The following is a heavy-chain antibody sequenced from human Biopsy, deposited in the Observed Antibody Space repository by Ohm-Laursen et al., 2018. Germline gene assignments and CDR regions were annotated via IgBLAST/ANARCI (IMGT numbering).Heavy chain of an antibody. CDR1: GGSISGYH. Sequence: SDTLSLTCTVSGGSISGYHWSWIRRSPGQGLEWLAFISYTGGITSNPSLNGRATMSVDTSKTQFLLRLTYVAASDTAVYYCARMPHFDYWGQGILVTVSS. D-gene: IGHD2-2*01. CDR2: ISYTGGI. CDR3: ARMPHFDY. J-gene: IGHJ4*02. V-gene: IGHV4-59*07.